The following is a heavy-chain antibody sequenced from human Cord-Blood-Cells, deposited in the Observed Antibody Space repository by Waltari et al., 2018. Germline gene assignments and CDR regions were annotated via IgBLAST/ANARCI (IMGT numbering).Heavy chain of an antibody. J-gene: IGHJ4*02. CDR3: ARDITGGHY. Sequence: EVQLVESGGGLVKHGGSLRLSCAASGFTFSSSSMNWVRPAPGKVLEWVSSISSSSSYIYYADSVKGRFTISRDNAKNSLYLQMNSLRAEDTAVYYCARDITGGHYWGQGTLVTVSS. D-gene: IGHD7-27*01. V-gene: IGHV3-21*01. CDR2: ISSSSSYI. CDR1: GFTFSSSS.